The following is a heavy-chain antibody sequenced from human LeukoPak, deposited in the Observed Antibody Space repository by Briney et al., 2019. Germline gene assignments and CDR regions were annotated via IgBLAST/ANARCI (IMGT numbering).Heavy chain of an antibody. CDR1: GGSISSGDYY. CDR3: ASLIVVVPAAIPRDAFDI. V-gene: IGHV4-30-4*08. CDR2: IYYSGST. Sequence: SETLSLTCTVSGGSISSGDYYWSWIRQPPGKGLEWIGYIYYSGSTYYNPSHKSRVTISVDTSKNQFSLKLCSVTAADTAVYYCASLIVVVPAAIPRDAFDIWGQGTMVTVSS. D-gene: IGHD2-2*01. J-gene: IGHJ3*02.